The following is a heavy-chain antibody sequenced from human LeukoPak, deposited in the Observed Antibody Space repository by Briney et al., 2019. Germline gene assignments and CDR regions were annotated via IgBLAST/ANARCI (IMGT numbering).Heavy chain of an antibody. D-gene: IGHD3-16*01. CDR2: INNSVST. V-gene: IGHV4-34*01. CDR3: ARGRYGPRLGN. CDR1: GASFSDSY. J-gene: IGHJ4*02. Sequence: LQTLSLTCAVYGASFSDSYWSWIRHSPEKGLEWIGEINNSVSTSYNTSLNSRVIMSVDRSKNQFSLRLTTVTAADTAVYYGARGRYGPRLGNWGQGTLVTVSS.